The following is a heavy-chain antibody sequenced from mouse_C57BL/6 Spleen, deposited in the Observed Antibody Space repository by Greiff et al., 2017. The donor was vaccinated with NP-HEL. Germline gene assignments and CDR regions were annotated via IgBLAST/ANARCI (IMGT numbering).Heavy chain of an antibody. CDR2: ISSGSSTI. CDR3: AREGSSGLDYFDD. V-gene: IGHV5-17*01. CDR1: GFTFSDYG. D-gene: IGHD3-2*02. J-gene: IGHJ2*01. Sequence: EVQLVESGGGLVKPGGSLKLSCAASGFTFSDYGMHWVRQAPEKGLEWVAYISSGSSTIYYADTVKGRFTISRDNAKTTLFLQMTSLRSEDTAMYYCAREGSSGLDYFDDWGQGTTLTVSS.